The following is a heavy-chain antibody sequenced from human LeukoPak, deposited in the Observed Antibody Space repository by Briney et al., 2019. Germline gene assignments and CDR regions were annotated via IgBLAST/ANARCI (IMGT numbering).Heavy chain of an antibody. CDR1: GYTFTGYY. CDR3: VTELRLDVVVEATTPDYYGMDV. J-gene: IGHJ6*02. D-gene: IGHD2-15*01. V-gene: IGHV1-2*02. Sequence: ASVKVSCKASGYTFTGYYMHWVRQAPGQGLEWMGWINPNSGYTNYAQRFQGKVTLTRDTSITTAYMEMSSLRPDDTAVYYCVTELRLDVVVEATTPDYYGMDVWGQGTTVTVSS. CDR2: INPNSGYT.